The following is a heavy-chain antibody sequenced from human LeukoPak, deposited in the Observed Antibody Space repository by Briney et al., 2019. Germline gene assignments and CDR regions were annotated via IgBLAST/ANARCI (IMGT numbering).Heavy chain of an antibody. V-gene: IGHV4-34*01. CDR1: GGSFSGYY. D-gene: IGHD1-20*01. CDR2: INHSGST. Sequence: SETLSLTCAVYGGSFSGYYWSWIRQPPGKGLEWIGEINHSGSTNYNPSLKSRVTISVDKSKNHFSLKLTSVTAADTAIYYCARDSYNWNVDAFDPWGQGTLVTVSS. J-gene: IGHJ5*02. CDR3: ARDSYNWNVDAFDP.